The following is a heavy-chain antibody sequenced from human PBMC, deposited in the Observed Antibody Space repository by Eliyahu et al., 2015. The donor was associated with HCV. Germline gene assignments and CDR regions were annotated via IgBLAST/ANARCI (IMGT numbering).Heavy chain of an antibody. Sequence: QVHLQESGPTLVMPSGTLSLTCTVPGGSFSGSYWSWIRQPPGGGLQFVARMFAGGSSNYSPSLYSRLRVTTDTANGLFSLTLTSVSAADTAVYYCARAPPAYGDPFYLESWGPGISVTVSS. D-gene: IGHD4/OR15-4a*01. CDR1: GGSFSGSY. CDR3: ARAPPAYGDPFYLES. CDR2: MFAGGSS. V-gene: IGHV4-4*07. J-gene: IGHJ4*01.